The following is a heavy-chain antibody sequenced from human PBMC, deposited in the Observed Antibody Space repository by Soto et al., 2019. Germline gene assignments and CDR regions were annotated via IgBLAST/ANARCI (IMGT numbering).Heavy chain of an antibody. CDR1: GFTFSNYG. D-gene: IGHD3-3*01. V-gene: IGHV3-30*18. CDR3: TKRRNVLRFLEWSSGMEV. CDR2: ISDGGSNK. Sequence: GGSLRLSCAASGFTFSNYGMHWVRQAPGKGLEWVAFISDGGSNKYYADSMKGRFTMSRDNSKRTLYLQMSSLRVEDTAVYYCTKRRNVLRFLEWSSGMEVWGQGTTVTVS. J-gene: IGHJ6*02.